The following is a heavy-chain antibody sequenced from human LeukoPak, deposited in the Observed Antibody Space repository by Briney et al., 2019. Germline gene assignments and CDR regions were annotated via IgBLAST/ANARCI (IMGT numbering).Heavy chain of an antibody. J-gene: IGHJ4*02. CDR2: INPNSGGT. V-gene: IGHV1-2*02. CDR1: GYTFTGYY. CDR3: ARRPACSGGSCSHDY. D-gene: IGHD2-15*01. Sequence: ASVTVSCKASGYTFTGYYMHWVRQAPGQGLEWMGWINPNSGGTNYAQKFQGRVTMTRDTSISTAYMELSRLRSDDTAVYYCARRPACSGGSCSHDYWGQGTLVTVSS.